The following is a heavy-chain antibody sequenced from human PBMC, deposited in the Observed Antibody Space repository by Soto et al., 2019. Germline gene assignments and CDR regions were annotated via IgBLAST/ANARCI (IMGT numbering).Heavy chain of an antibody. V-gene: IGHV3-23*01. CDR1: GFSFSSYA. J-gene: IGHJ6*02. CDR3: AKYVAVAGTALYGMDV. Sequence: EVQLLESGGGLVQPGGSLRLSCAASGFSFSSYAMSWARQAPGKGLEWVSVISNSGGTTFYADSVKGRFTISRDNFKNTVFLQMSSLRAGDTAVYYCAKYVAVAGTALYGMDVWGQGTTVTVSS. D-gene: IGHD6-19*01. CDR2: ISNSGGTT.